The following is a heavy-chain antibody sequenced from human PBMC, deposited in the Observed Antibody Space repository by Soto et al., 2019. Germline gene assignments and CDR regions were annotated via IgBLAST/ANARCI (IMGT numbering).Heavy chain of an antibody. CDR2: IYHSGST. CDR3: ARDSGSYSYGMDV. CDR1: GYSISSGYY. D-gene: IGHD1-26*01. Sequence: ASETLSLTCAVSGYSISSGYYWGWIRQPPGKGLEWIGSIYHSGSTYYNPSLKSRVTISVDTSKNQFSLKLSSVTAADTAVYYCARDSGSYSYGMDVWGQGTTVTVSS. V-gene: IGHV4-38-2*02. J-gene: IGHJ6*02.